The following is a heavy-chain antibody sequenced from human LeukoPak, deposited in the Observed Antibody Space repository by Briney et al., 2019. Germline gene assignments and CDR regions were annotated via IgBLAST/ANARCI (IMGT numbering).Heavy chain of an antibody. CDR1: GGSISSHY. V-gene: IGHV4-4*07. CDR2: VYSDGR. CDR3: ARGIYGDYGLGY. D-gene: IGHD4-17*01. J-gene: IGHJ4*02. Sequence: PSETLSLTCTVSGGSISSHYWSWIRQPAGKGLEWIGRVYSDGRNYNPSLESRVTMSVDMPKNYFSLKLNSVTAADTAVYYCARGIYGDYGLGYWGQGILVTVSS.